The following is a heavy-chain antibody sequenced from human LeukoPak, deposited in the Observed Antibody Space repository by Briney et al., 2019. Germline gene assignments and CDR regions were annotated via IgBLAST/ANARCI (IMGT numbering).Heavy chain of an antibody. D-gene: IGHD1-26*01. J-gene: IGHJ4*02. Sequence: SETLSLTCVVYGGSFSGYYWSWIRQPPGKGLEWIGDINQSGSTNYNPPLKSRVTISIDTSKNQFSLKLSSVTAADTAVYYCARRRRGGSYIDYWGQGTLVTVSS. CDR2: INQSGST. CDR1: GGSFSGYY. CDR3: ARRRRGGSYIDY. V-gene: IGHV4-34*01.